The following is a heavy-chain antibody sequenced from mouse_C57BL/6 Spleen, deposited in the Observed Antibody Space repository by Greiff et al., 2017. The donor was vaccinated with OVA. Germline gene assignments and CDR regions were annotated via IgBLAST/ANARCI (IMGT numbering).Heavy chain of an antibody. Sequence: EVKLVESGGGLVQPGGSMKLSCVASGFTFSNYWMNWVRQSPEKGLEWVAQIRLKSDNYATHYAESVKGRFTISRDDSKSSVYLQMNNLRAEDTGIYYCTPITTVVARYFDVWGTGTTVTVSS. CDR1: GFTFSNYW. CDR2: IRLKSDNYAT. J-gene: IGHJ1*03. D-gene: IGHD1-1*01. V-gene: IGHV6-3*01. CDR3: TPITTVVARYFDV.